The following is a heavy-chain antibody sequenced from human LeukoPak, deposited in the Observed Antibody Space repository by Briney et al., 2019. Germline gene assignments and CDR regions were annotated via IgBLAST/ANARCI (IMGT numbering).Heavy chain of an antibody. Sequence: PGGSLRLSCAASGFTFSSYWMHWVRHAPGKGLVWVSRINSDGSRTSYADSVKGRFTISRDNAKNSLYLQMNSLRAEDTAVYYCARDYSGSYYLDYWGQGTLVTVSS. CDR1: GFTFSSYW. D-gene: IGHD1-26*01. V-gene: IGHV3-74*01. CDR3: ARDYSGSYYLDY. J-gene: IGHJ4*02. CDR2: INSDGSRT.